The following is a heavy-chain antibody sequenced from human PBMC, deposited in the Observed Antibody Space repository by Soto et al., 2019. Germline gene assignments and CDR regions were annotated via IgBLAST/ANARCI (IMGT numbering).Heavy chain of an antibody. J-gene: IGHJ6*03. CDR2: ISAYNGNT. D-gene: IGHD6-19*01. Sequence: QDQLVQSGVAVKKPGASVKVSCKASGYSFTNYGITWVRQAPGQGFEWLGRISAYNGNTNYAQKFQGRVTMTTDASTSTAYLELRSLRSDDTAVYYCARDRGVAPPVAGNTHYYYDMDVWGKGTTVTVSS. CDR1: GYSFTNYG. CDR3: ARDRGVAPPVAGNTHYYYDMDV. V-gene: IGHV1-18*01.